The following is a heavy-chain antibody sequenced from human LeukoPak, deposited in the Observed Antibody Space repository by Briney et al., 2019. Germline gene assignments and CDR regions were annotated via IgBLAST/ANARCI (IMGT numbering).Heavy chain of an antibody. D-gene: IGHD1-7*01. CDR3: ARGNYVDWFDP. CDR1: GGSFSNHY. J-gene: IGHJ5*02. V-gene: IGHV4-59*11. CDR2: IYHTGST. Sequence: SETLSLTCTVSGGSFSNHYRSWIRQPSGKGLEWIGYIYHTGSTNYNPSPKSRVTTSVDTSKNQFSLKLSSVTAADTGVYYCARGNYVDWFDPWGQGTQVTVSS.